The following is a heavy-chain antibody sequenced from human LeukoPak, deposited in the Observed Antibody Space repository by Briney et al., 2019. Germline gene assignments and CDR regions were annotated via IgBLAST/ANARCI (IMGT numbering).Heavy chain of an antibody. D-gene: IGHD2-2*01. CDR3: ARRPNPKKYCSSTSCYRYFDY. CDR1: GGSISSDNW. CDR2: IYHSGST. J-gene: IGHJ4*02. V-gene: IGHV4-4*02. Sequence: SETLSLTCAVPGGSISSDNWWSWVRQPPGKGLEWIGEIYHSGSTNYNPSLKSRVTISVDTSKNQFSLKLSSVTAADTAVYYCARRPNPKKYCSSTSCYRYFDYWGQGTLVTVSS.